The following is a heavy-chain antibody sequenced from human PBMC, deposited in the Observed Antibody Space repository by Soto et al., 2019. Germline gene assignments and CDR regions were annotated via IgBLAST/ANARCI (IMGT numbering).Heavy chain of an antibody. CDR1: GGSISSSSYY. D-gene: IGHD6-19*01. J-gene: IGHJ5*02. V-gene: IGHV4-39*01. CDR3: ARNSIAVAEYNWFDP. CDR2: IYYSGST. Sequence: SETLSLTCTVSGGSISSSSYYWGWIRQPPGKGLEWIGSIYYSGSTYYNPSLKSRVTISVDTSKNQFSLKLSSVTAADKAVYYCARNSIAVAEYNWFDPWDQGNLVTVSS.